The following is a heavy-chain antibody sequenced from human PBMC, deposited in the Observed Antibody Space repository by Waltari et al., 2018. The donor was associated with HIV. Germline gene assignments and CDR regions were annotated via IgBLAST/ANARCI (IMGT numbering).Heavy chain of an antibody. CDR1: GYAFRNFD. D-gene: IGHD6-19*01. V-gene: IGHV1-8*02. J-gene: IGHJ4*02. CDR2: INPKSGNS. CDR3: VRAAIYSRGCFDY. Sequence: VQLLQSGAEVAKPGASVNVSCKASGYAFRNFDINWVRQVPGEGPEWMGWINPKSGNSGYIQKFQGRITMTSNTSISTVYMELSSLTSEETAVYYCVRAAIYSRGCFDYWGQGTLVTVSS.